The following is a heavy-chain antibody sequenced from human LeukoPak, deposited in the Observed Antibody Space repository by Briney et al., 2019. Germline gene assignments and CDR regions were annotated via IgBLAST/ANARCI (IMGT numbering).Heavy chain of an antibody. Sequence: SETLSLTCTVSGGSISSYYWSWIRQPPGKGLEWIGYIYYSGSTNYNPSLKSRVTISVDTSKNQFSLKLSSVTAADTAVYYCARSRRWLQFFHWGQGTLVTVSS. D-gene: IGHD5-24*01. CDR1: GGSISSYY. CDR2: IYYSGST. J-gene: IGHJ4*02. V-gene: IGHV4-59*12. CDR3: ARSRRWLQFFH.